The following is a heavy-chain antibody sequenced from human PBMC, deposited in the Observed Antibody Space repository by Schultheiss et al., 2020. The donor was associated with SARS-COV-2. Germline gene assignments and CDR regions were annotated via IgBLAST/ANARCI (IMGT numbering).Heavy chain of an antibody. Sequence: GESLKISCAASGFTFSSYGMHWVRQAPGKGLEWVAVISYDGSNKYYADSVKGRFTISRDNSKNTLYLQMNSLRAEDTAVYYCATDSSSSGWYFRYGMDVWGQGTTVTGSS. CDR3: ATDSSSSGWYFRYGMDV. CDR1: GFTFSSYG. J-gene: IGHJ6*02. D-gene: IGHD6-19*01. CDR2: ISYDGSNK. V-gene: IGHV3-30*03.